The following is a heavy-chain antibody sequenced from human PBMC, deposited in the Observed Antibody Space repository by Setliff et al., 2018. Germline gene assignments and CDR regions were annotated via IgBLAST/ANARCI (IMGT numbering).Heavy chain of an antibody. D-gene: IGHD3-9*01. J-gene: IGHJ4*02. V-gene: IGHV3-23*01. CDR3: ACPDILTVLYDY. Sequence: SCKASGGTFSSYAMSWVRQAPGKGLEWVSAISGSGGSTYYADSVKGRFTISRDNAKNSLYLQMNSLRAEDTAVYYCACPDILTVLYDYWGQGTLVTVSS. CDR1: GGTFSSYA. CDR2: ISGSGGST.